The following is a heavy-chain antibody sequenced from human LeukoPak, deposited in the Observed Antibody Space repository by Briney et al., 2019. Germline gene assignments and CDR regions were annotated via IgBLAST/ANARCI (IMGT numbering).Heavy chain of an antibody. CDR2: INHSGST. CDR1: GGSFSGYY. CDR3: ARGYSYDKKYFDY. V-gene: IGHV4-34*01. J-gene: IGHJ4*02. D-gene: IGHD5-18*01. Sequence: SETLSLTCAVYGGSFSGYYWSWIRQPPGKGLEWIGEINHSGSTNYNPSLKSRVTISVDTSKNQFSLKLSSVTAADTAVYYCARGYSYDKKYFDYWGQGTLVTVSS.